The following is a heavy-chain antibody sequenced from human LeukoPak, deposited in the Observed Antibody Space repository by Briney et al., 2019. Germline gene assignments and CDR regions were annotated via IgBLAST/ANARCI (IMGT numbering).Heavy chain of an antibody. CDR3: ARGSFWGGAFDI. V-gene: IGHV1-2*02. J-gene: IGHJ3*02. CDR2: INPNSGDT. Sequence: RASVKVSCKASGYTFTGYYMHWVRQAPGQGLEWMGWINPNSGDTNCAQKFQGRVTMTRDTSISTAYMELSRLRSDDTAVYYCARGSFWGGAFDIWGQGTMVTVSS. D-gene: IGHD3-16*01. CDR1: GYTFTGYY.